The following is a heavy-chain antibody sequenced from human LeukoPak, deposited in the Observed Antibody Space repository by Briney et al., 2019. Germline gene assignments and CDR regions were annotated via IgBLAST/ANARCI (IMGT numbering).Heavy chain of an antibody. J-gene: IGHJ4*02. CDR2: LFSSDPTT. CDR3: ARALSVTGYYQGFDY. Sequence: PGGSLRLSCAASGFTFSDSYMGWIRHTPRKALDPPPYLFSSDPTTHYADSVKGRFTNSRDNAKKSLYLQMNSLRAEDTAVYYCARALSVTGYYQGFDYWGQGTLVTVSS. CDR1: GFTFSDSY. V-gene: IGHV3-11*01. D-gene: IGHD3-9*01.